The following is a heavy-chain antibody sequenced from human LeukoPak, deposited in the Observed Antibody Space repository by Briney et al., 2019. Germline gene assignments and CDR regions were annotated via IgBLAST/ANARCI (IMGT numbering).Heavy chain of an antibody. V-gene: IGHV3-48*03. CDR2: ISSSGSTI. J-gene: IGHJ5*02. CDR3: ARERDGYNSRWFDP. D-gene: IGHD5-24*01. CDR1: GFTFSSYE. Sequence: PGRSLRLSCAASGFTFSSYEMNWVRQAPGKGLKWVSYISSSGSTIYYADSVKGRFTISRDNAKNSLYLQMNSLRAEDTAVYYCARERDGYNSRWFDPWGQGTLVTVSS.